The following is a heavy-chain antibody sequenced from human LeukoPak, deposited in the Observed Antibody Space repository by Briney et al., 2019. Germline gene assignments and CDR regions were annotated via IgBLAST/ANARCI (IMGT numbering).Heavy chain of an antibody. J-gene: IGHJ5*02. CDR2: IYHSGST. CDR1: GYSISSGYY. D-gene: IGHD5-24*01. Sequence: ASETLSLTCTVSGYSISSGYYWGWIRQPPGKGLEWIGSIYHSGSTYYNPSLKSRVTISVDTSKNQFSLKLSSVTAADTAVYYCARKWGDGYTGGGFDPWGQGTLVTVSS. CDR3: ARKWGDGYTGGGFDP. V-gene: IGHV4-38-2*02.